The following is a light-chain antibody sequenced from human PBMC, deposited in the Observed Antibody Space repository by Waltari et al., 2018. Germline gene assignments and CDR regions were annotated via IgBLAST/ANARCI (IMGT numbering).Light chain of an antibody. Sequence: QSALTQPRSVSGSPGQSVPISCPGPSSDVGGYNYVPWYQQHPGKAPYRMINDVNKRPSGVPYRFSGSKSGNTASLTISGLQGEDEADYYCCSYAGSYAYVFGTGTKVTVL. CDR2: DVN. CDR3: CSYAGSYAYV. J-gene: IGLJ1*01. V-gene: IGLV2-11*01. CDR1: SSDVGGYNY.